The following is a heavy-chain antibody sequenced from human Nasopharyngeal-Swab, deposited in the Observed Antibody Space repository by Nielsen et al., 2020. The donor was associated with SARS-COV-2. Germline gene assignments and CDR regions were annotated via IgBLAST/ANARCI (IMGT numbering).Heavy chain of an antibody. J-gene: IGHJ1*01. CDR2: IKQDGSEK. CDR3: ARTAPFCGGDCYSEYFQY. D-gene: IGHD2-21*02. V-gene: IGHV3-7*01. Sequence: GESLKISCAASGFTFSSYWMSWVRQAPGKGLEWVANIKQDGSEKYYVDSVKGRFTISRDNAKNSLFLQMDNLGADDTSFYYCARTAPFCGGDCYSEYFQYWGQGTLVTVSS. CDR1: GFTFSSYW.